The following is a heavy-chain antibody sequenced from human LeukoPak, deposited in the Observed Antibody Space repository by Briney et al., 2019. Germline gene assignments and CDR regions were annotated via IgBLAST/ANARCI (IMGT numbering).Heavy chain of an antibody. Sequence: PGGSLRLSCAASGFSVSNNYMSWVRQAPGKGLEWVANIKQDGSEKYYVDSVKGRFTISRDNAKNSLYLQMNSLRAEDTAVYYCARDRRRAFDIWGQGTMVTVSS. CDR1: GFSVSNNY. CDR3: ARDRRRAFDI. J-gene: IGHJ3*02. CDR2: IKQDGSEK. V-gene: IGHV3-7*01.